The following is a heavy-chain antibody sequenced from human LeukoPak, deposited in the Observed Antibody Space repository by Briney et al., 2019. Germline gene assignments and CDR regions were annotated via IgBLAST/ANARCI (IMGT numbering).Heavy chain of an antibody. CDR3: ATNSKAAAGTFAFFDY. J-gene: IGHJ4*02. D-gene: IGHD6-13*01. V-gene: IGHV1-24*01. CDR1: GYTLTELS. Sequence: ASVKVSCKVSGYTLTELSMHGVRQAPGKGLEWMGGFDPEDGETIYAQKFQGRVTMTEDTSTDTAYMELSSLRSEDTAVYYCATNSKAAAGTFAFFDYWGQGTLVTVSS. CDR2: FDPEDGET.